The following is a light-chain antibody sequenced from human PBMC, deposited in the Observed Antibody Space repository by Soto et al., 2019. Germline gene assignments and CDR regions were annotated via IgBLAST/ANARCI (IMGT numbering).Light chain of an antibody. CDR3: KQRSNWGGT. CDR2: DAY. J-gene: IGKJ1*01. V-gene: IGKV3D-20*02. Sequence: EFVLTQSPGTLSLSPGERATLSCRASQTVRNNYLAWYQQKPGQAPRLLIYDAYSRATGIPDRFSGGGSGTDFTLTIRRLEPEDFAVYYCKQRSNWGGTFGQGTKVDIK. CDR1: QTVRNNY.